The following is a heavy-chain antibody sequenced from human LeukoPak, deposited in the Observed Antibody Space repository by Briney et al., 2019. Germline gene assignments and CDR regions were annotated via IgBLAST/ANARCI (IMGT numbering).Heavy chain of an antibody. CDR2: IDYSGST. Sequence: PSETLSLTCTVSGGSITSSTYYWGWIRQPPGKGLEWIESIDYSGSTNYNPSLKSRVTIFVDTSKNQFSLKLSSVTASDTARYYCAKLGYSSGWYWFDPWGQGTLVTVSS. J-gene: IGHJ5*02. CDR3: AKLGYSSGWYWFDP. V-gene: IGHV4-39*01. CDR1: GGSITSSTYY. D-gene: IGHD6-19*01.